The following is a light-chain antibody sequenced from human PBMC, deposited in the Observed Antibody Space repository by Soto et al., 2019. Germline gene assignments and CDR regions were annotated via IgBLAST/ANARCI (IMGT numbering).Light chain of an antibody. CDR3: QQSFSTPRT. J-gene: IGKJ1*01. V-gene: IGKV1-39*01. Sequence: DIQMTQSPSSQSASVGDRVTITCRASQSINSYLNWYQQKPGKAPKLLIYAASSLQRGVPSRFSRSGSETDFTLTISSLQPDDFATYYCQQSFSTPRTFGQGPRVEI. CDR2: AAS. CDR1: QSINSY.